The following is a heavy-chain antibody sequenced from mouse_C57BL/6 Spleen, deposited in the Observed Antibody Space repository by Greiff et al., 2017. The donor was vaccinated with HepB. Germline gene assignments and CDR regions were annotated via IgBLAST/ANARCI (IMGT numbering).Heavy chain of an antibody. J-gene: IGHJ1*03. CDR1: GFTFSDYG. CDR2: ISSGSSTI. Sequence: EVMLVESGGGLVKPGGSLKLSCAASGFTFSDYGMHWVRQAPEQGLEWVAYISSGSSTINYEDKVKGRFTISTDKAKNTLSLQMTSLRSEDTAMYYGASPYDYGSRADWDFDVWGTGTTVTASS. D-gene: IGHD1-1*01. V-gene: IGHV5-17*01. CDR3: ASPYDYGSRADWDFDV.